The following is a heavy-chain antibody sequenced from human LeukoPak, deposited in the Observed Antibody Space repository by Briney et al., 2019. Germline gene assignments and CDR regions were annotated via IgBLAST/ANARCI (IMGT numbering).Heavy chain of an antibody. CDR3: ARDPDYDGIDY. V-gene: IGHV4-59*01. CDR2: IYYSGST. D-gene: IGHD3-22*01. J-gene: IGHJ4*02. CDR1: GGSISSYY. Sequence: SETLSLTCTVSGGSISSYYWSWIRQPPGKGLEWIGYIYYSGSTNYNPSLKSRVTISVDTSKNQFSLKLSSVTAADTAVYYCARDPDYDGIDYWGQGTLVTVSS.